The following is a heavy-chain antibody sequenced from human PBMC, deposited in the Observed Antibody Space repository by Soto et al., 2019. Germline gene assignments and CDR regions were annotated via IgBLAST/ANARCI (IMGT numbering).Heavy chain of an antibody. D-gene: IGHD6-13*01. Sequence: PSETLSLTCTVSGGSISSYYWSWIRQPPGKGLEWIGYIYYSGSTNYNPSLKSRVTISVDTSKNQFSLKLSSVTAADTAVYYCARGPEAGPYYYYYMDVWGKGTTVTVSS. CDR1: GGSISSYY. CDR3: ARGPEAGPYYYYYMDV. J-gene: IGHJ6*03. CDR2: IYYSGST. V-gene: IGHV4-59*08.